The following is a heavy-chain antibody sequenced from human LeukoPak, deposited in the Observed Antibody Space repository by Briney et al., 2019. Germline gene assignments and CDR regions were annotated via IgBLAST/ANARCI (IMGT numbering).Heavy chain of an antibody. V-gene: IGHV3-23*01. Sequence: GGSLRLSCAASGFTFSRYAMTWVRQTPGKGLEGVSSISGPGDHTYYADSVKGRFTISRDNSENALYLQMNSLRADDTAVYYCAKDRITIFGVVMDQWGQGTLVTVSS. D-gene: IGHD3-3*01. CDR2: ISGPGDHT. CDR3: AKDRITIFGVVMDQ. CDR1: GFTFSRYA. J-gene: IGHJ4*02.